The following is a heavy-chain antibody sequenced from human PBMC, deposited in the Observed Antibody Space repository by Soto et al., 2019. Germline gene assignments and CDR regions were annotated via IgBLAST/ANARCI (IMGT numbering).Heavy chain of an antibody. CDR2: ISTYDGST. V-gene: IGHV1-18*01. Sequence: ASVKVSCKASGYTFFTYGITWVRQAPGQGLEWMGWISTYDGSTDYAQNLQGRVTMTTDTSTRTAYMELRSLRSDDTAVYCCARKSSSSSWFDPWGQGSLVNDSS. D-gene: IGHD6-6*01. J-gene: IGHJ5*02. CDR1: GYTFFTYG. CDR3: ARKSSSSSWFDP.